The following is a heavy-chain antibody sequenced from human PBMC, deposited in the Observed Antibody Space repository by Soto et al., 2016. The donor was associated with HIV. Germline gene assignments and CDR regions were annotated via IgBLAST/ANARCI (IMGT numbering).Heavy chain of an antibody. Sequence: QVQLVQSGAEVKKPGSSVKVSCKASGGTFTTSAISWVRQAPGQGLDWMGGIIPILVITKYVQKFQGRVTITADKSTSTVYMELSTLRSDDTAVYYCARGGSIWYTSGQGSWFDPWGQGTLVTVSS. D-gene: IGHD6-19*01. CDR1: GGTFTTSA. CDR2: IIPILVIT. J-gene: IGHJ5*02. CDR3: ARGGSIWYTSGQGSWFDP. V-gene: IGHV1-69*10.